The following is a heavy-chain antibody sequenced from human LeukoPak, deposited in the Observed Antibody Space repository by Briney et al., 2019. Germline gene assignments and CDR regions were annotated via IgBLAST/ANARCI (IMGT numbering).Heavy chain of an antibody. CDR3: ASHGWVTGTTKADY. V-gene: IGHV3-7*03. CDR2: IKQDGSEK. D-gene: IGHD4-17*01. CDR1: GFTFSSYW. Sequence: GGSLRLSCAASGFTFSSYWMSWVRQAPGKGLEWVANIKQDGSEKYYVDSVKGRFTISRDNAKTSLYLQMNSLRAEDTAVYYCASHGWVTGTTKADYWGQGTLVTVSS. J-gene: IGHJ4*02.